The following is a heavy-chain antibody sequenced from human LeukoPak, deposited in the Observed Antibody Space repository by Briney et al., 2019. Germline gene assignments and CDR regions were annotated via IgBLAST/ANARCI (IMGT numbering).Heavy chain of an antibody. D-gene: IGHD1-14*01. CDR1: GYSFASYW. CDR2: IYPRDSDT. Sequence: GESLKISCKGSGYSFASYWIAWVRQMPGKGLEWMGIIYPRDSDTKYNPSFQGQVSISADKSISTAYLQWSSLQASDTAIYYCARSHSSNLTWFDPWGQGTLVTVSS. V-gene: IGHV5-51*01. J-gene: IGHJ5*02. CDR3: ARSHSSNLTWFDP.